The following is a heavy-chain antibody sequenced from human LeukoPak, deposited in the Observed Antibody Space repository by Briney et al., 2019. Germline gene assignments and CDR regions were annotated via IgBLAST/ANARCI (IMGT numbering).Heavy chain of an antibody. V-gene: IGHV3-23*01. Sequence: GGSLRLSCAASGFTFSSYAMSWVRQAPGKGLEWVSAISGSGGSTYYADSVKGRFTISRDNSKNTLYLQMNSLRAEDTAVYYCAKVAGYYDILTGYYPRAHLDYWGQGTLVTVSS. J-gene: IGHJ4*02. CDR3: AKVAGYYDILTGYYPRAHLDY. CDR2: ISGSGGST. D-gene: IGHD3-9*01. CDR1: GFTFSSYA.